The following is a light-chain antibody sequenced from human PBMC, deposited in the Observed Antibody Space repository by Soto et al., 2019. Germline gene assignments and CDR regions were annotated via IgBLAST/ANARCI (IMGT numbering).Light chain of an antibody. Sequence: EIVMTQSPATLSVSPGERATLSCRASQRVSSNLAWYQQKPGQAPRLLIYGASTRATGIPARFSCSGSGTEFTLTISSLQSEDFAVYYCQQDNNWPRAFGQGTKLEIK. V-gene: IGKV3-15*01. CDR3: QQDNNWPRA. CDR1: QRVSSN. CDR2: GAS. J-gene: IGKJ2*01.